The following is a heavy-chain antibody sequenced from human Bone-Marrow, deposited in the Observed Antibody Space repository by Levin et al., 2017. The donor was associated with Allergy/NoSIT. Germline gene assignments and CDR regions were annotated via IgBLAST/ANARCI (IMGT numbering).Heavy chain of an antibody. CDR3: ARAAVIAAAGNEWFDP. CDR1: GGSISSYY. Sequence: SETLSLTCTVSGGSISSYYWSWIRQPPGKGLEWIGYIYYSGSTNYNPSLKSRVTISVDTSKNQFSLNLSSVTAADTAVYYCARAAVIAAAGNEWFDPWGQGTLVTVSS. V-gene: IGHV4-59*01. CDR2: IYYSGST. D-gene: IGHD6-13*01. J-gene: IGHJ5*02.